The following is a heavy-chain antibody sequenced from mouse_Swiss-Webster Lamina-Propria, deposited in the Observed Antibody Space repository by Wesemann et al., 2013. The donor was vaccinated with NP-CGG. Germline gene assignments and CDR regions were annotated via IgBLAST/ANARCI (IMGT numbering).Heavy chain of an antibody. J-gene: IGHJ3*01. CDR3: ARWDYYDYDGPFAY. CDR1: GFNIKDTY. D-gene: IGHD2-4*01. V-gene: IGHV14-3*02. CDR2: IDPANGNT. Sequence: GAELVKPGASVKLSCTASGFNIKDTYMHWVKQRPEQGLEWIGRIDPANGNTKYDPKFQGKATITADTSSNTAYLQLSSLTSEDTAVYYCARWDYYDYDGPFAYWGQGTLVTVSA.